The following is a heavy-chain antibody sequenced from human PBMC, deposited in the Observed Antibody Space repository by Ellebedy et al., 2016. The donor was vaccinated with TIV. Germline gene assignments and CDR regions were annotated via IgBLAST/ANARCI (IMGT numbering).Heavy chain of an antibody. Sequence: PGGSLRLSCAASGFSFNNYNMNWVRQAPGKGLEWVSCISSGSSTIYYADSVKGRFTISRDNAKNSLYLQMNSLRTDDTAIYFCAKGRSGTYIHHAFDSWGQGTLVTVSS. CDR3: AKGRSGTYIHHAFDS. D-gene: IGHD1-14*01. CDR1: GFSFNNYN. V-gene: IGHV3-48*01. J-gene: IGHJ4*02. CDR2: ISSGSSTI.